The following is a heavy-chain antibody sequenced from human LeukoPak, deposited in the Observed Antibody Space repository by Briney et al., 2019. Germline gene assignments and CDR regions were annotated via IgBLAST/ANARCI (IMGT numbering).Heavy chain of an antibody. CDR2: ISDTGSTI. V-gene: IGHV3-48*03. Sequence: GGSLRLSCAASGFTFSSYELNWVRQAPGKGLEWVSYISDTGSTIYYADSVEGRFTISRDNAKNSLYLQMNSLRVEDTAIYYCAKVANYYYGSESYYFFEHWGQGTPVTASS. J-gene: IGHJ4*02. CDR1: GFTFSSYE. D-gene: IGHD3-10*01. CDR3: AKVANYYYGSESYYFFEH.